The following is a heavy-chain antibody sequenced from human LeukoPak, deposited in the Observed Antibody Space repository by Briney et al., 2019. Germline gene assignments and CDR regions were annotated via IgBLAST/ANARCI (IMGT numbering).Heavy chain of an antibody. CDR1: GVSIANTFYY. CDR2: IYTTGST. Sequence: SETLSLTCTVSGVSIANTFYYWNWLRQPAGKGLEWIGRIYTTGSTDYNPSLRSRVTISLDTARNQFSLKLSSVTAADTAVYYCARRQHGHDYWGQGTLVTVSS. D-gene: IGHD5-18*01. CDR3: ARRQHGHDY. V-gene: IGHV4-61*02. J-gene: IGHJ4*02.